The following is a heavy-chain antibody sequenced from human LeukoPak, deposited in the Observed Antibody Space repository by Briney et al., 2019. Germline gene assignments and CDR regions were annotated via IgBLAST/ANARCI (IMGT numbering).Heavy chain of an antibody. V-gene: IGHV3-48*03. CDR2: ISSSGSTI. J-gene: IGHJ4*02. CDR1: GFSISSYE. Sequence: GGSLRLSCAASGFSISSYEMNWVRQAPGKGLEWVSHISSSGSTIWYADSVKGRFTISRDNAKNSLYLQMNSLRAEDTAVYYCAREPPRDLHYDFWSGKPGFWGQGTLVTVSS. CDR3: AREPPRDLHYDFWSGKPGF. D-gene: IGHD3-3*01.